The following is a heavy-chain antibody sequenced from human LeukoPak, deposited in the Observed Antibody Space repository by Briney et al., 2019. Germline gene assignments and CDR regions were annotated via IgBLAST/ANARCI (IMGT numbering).Heavy chain of an antibody. J-gene: IGHJ4*02. CDR1: GGSISSYY. D-gene: IGHD6-13*01. CDR2: IYYSGST. Sequence: PSETLSLTCTVSGGSISSYYWSWIRQPPGKGLEWIGYIYYSGSTNYNPSLKSRVTISVDTSKNQFSLKLSSVTAADTAVYYCARHVDAAAGHLDYWGQGTLVTVSS. CDR3: ARHVDAAAGHLDY. V-gene: IGHV4-59*08.